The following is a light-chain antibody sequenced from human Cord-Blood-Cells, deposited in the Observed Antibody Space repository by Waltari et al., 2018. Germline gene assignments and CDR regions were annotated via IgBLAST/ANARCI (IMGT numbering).Light chain of an antibody. CDR2: DVS. J-gene: IGLJ3*02. CDR1: SSDVGGYNY. V-gene: IGLV2-14*01. CDR3: SSYTSSNWV. Sequence: QSALTQPASVSGSPGQSITISCPGTSSDVGGYNYVSWYQQHPGKAPKLMIYDVSKRPSGVSNRFSGSKSGNTASLTISGLQAEDEADYYCSSYTSSNWVFGGGTKLTVL.